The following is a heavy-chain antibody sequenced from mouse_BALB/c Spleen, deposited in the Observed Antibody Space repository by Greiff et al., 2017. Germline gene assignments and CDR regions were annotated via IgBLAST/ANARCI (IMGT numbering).Heavy chain of an antibody. CDR1: GFTFSDYY. CDR2: ISDGGSYT. D-gene: IGHD4-1*01. CDR3: ARGLVWYFDV. V-gene: IGHV5-4*02. Sequence: EVQLVESGGGLVKPGGSLKLSCAASGFTFSDYYMYWVRQTPEKRLEWVATISDGGSYTYYPDSVKGRFTISRDNAKNNLYLQMSSLKSEDTAMYYCARGLVWYFDVWGAGTTVTVSS. J-gene: IGHJ1*01.